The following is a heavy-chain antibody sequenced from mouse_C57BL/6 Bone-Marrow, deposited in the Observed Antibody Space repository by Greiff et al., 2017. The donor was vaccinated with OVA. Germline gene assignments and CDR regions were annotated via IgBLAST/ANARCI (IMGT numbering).Heavy chain of an antibody. Sequence: EVQLQQSGPELVKPGASVKISCKASGYSFTDYNMNWVKQSHAPPHEWIGVIPHPSCTTIYNQKFKGKATLTVDQSSSTAYMQLNSLTAEDSAVYYCAREKQLRLGYAMDYWGQGTSVTVSS. J-gene: IGHJ4*01. V-gene: IGHV1-39*01. CDR1: GYSFTDYN. D-gene: IGHD3-2*02. CDR2: IPHPSCTT. CDR3: AREKQLRLGYAMDY.